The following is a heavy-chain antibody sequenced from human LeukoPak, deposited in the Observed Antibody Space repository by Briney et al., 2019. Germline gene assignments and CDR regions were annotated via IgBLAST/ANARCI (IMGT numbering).Heavy chain of an antibody. CDR3: ARGTPGYSIV. V-gene: IGHV1-46*01. D-gene: IGHD6-13*01. J-gene: IGHJ4*02. CDR2: INPSGGT. Sequence: ASVKVSCEAFGYTFTSYYVHWVRQAPGQGLEWMGIINPSGGTNYAQKFQGRVTMTRDTSTSTVYMELSSLRSEDTAVYYCARGTPGYSIVWGQGTLVTVSS. CDR1: GYTFTSYY.